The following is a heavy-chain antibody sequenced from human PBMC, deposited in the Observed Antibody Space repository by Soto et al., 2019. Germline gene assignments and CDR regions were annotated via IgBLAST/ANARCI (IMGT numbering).Heavy chain of an antibody. CDR2: IYYSGST. J-gene: IGHJ4*02. CDR1: GDPMSGSDYY. V-gene: IGHV4-39*01. D-gene: IGHD6-25*01. Sequence: PWATLSLTCAASGDPMSGSDYYWGCIRQPPGKELEWFVGIYYSGSTYCNPFLQGGVAVYVDRSRDQFSLKLKSVTAADTAIYYCARRTVNIRTFYSGLKTHCFDYRGQGAPVTVS. CDR3: ARRTVNIRTFYSGLKTHCFDY.